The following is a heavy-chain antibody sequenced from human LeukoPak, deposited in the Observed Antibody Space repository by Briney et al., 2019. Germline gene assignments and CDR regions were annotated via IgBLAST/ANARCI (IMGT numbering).Heavy chain of an antibody. CDR1: GYTFTSYA. CDR2: ISAYNGNT. J-gene: IGHJ4*02. CDR3: ARWDRRGYSYGLDY. Sequence: ASVKVSCKASGYTFTSYAMHWVRQAPGQGLEWMGWISAYNGNTNYAQKLQGRVTMTTDTSTSTAYMELRSLRSDDTAVYYCARWDRRGYSYGLDYWGQGTLVTVSS. V-gene: IGHV1-18*01. D-gene: IGHD5-18*01.